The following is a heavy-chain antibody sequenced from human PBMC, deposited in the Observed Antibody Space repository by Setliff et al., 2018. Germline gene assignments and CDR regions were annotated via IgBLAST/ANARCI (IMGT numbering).Heavy chain of an antibody. CDR2: IYPGDSDA. J-gene: IGHJ4*02. CDR1: GYSFSNFW. Sequence: GESLKISCKGSGYSFSNFWIGWVRQMPGRGLEWMGIIYPGDSDARYSPSFRGQVTISVDKSISTAYLQWGSLKASDIAMYYCARVGYNSFFDYWGQGTLVTVSS. CDR3: ARVGYNSFFDY. V-gene: IGHV5-51*01. D-gene: IGHD5-12*01.